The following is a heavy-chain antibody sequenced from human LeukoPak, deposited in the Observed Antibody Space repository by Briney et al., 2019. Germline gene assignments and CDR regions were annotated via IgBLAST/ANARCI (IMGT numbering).Heavy chain of an antibody. V-gene: IGHV3-30*02. D-gene: IGHD3-10*01. Sequence: GGSLRLSCAASGFTFSSYGVHWVRQAPGKGLEWVAFIRYDGSNKYYADSVKGRFTISRDNSKNTLYLQMNSLRAEDTAVYYCAKASLLWFGESPYFDYWGQGTLVTVSS. CDR2: IRYDGSNK. CDR1: GFTFSSYG. J-gene: IGHJ4*02. CDR3: AKASLLWFGESPYFDY.